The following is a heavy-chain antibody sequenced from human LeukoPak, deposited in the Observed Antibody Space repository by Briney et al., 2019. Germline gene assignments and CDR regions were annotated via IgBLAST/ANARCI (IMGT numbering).Heavy chain of an antibody. CDR2: ISGSGVNT. CDR1: GFTFSSYA. J-gene: IGHJ6*02. D-gene: IGHD1-26*01. Sequence: GGSLRLPCAASGFTFSSYAMSWVRQAPGKGLEWVSSISGSGVNTYYADSVKGRVTISRDNSKNTLYLQMNSLRAEDTAVYYCAKRSGSLFWYYYGMDVWGQGTTVTVSS. V-gene: IGHV3-23*01. CDR3: AKRSGSLFWYYYGMDV.